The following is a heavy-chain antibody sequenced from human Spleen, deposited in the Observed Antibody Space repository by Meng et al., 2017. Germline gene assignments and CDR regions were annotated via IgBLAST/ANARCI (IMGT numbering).Heavy chain of an antibody. CDR1: GFTVSSNY. CDR3: ARDRIVGADAFDI. Sequence: GESLKISCAASGFTVSSNYMSWVRQAPGKGLEWVSYISSSGSTIYYADSVKGRFTISRDNAKNSLYLQMNSLRAEDTALYYCARDRIVGADAFDIWGQGTMVTVSS. J-gene: IGHJ3*02. D-gene: IGHD1-26*01. CDR2: ISSSGSTI. V-gene: IGHV3-11*01.